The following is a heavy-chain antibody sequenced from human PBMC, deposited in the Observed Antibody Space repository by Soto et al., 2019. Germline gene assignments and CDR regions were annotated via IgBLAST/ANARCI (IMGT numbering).Heavy chain of an antibody. J-gene: IGHJ4*02. V-gene: IGHV3-11*01. CDR2: ISSSGRTI. CDR3: ARSLGMGGDGYN. Sequence: QVQLVESGGDLVKPGGSLRLSCAASGFTSSDYYMSWIRQAPGKGLEWVSYISSSGRTIYYADSVKGRFTISRDNAKNALDLQMNSLRDEDAAVSYCARSLGMGGDGYNWGQGTLVTVSS. D-gene: IGHD3-16*01. CDR1: GFTSSDYY.